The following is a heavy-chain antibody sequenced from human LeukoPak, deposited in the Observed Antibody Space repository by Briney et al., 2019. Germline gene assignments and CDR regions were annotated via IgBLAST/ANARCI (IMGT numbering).Heavy chain of an antibody. J-gene: IGHJ4*02. Sequence: PGGSLRLSCTASGFTLSSYGMNWVRQAPGKGLEWVSYISSSGSTIYYADSVKGRFTISRDNAKNSLYLQMNSLRAEDTAVYYCARAQYSGSHSPFDYWGQGTLVTVSS. CDR3: ARAQYSGSHSPFDY. V-gene: IGHV3-48*03. CDR1: GFTLSSYG. CDR2: ISSSGSTI. D-gene: IGHD1-26*01.